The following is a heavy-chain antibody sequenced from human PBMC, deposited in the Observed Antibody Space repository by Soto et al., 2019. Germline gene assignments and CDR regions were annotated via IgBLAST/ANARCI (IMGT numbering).Heavy chain of an antibody. CDR3: ARDYLSAFDI. J-gene: IGHJ3*02. V-gene: IGHV3-7*01. CDR1: GFTFSNYW. CDR2: IKQDGSEK. Sequence: EVQLVESGGGLVQPGGSLRLSCAASGFTFSNYWMNWVRQAPGKGLEWVANIKQDGSEKYYVDSVKGRFTISGDNAENSLFLQMNSLRAEDTAVYYCARDYLSAFDIWGQGTMVTVSS.